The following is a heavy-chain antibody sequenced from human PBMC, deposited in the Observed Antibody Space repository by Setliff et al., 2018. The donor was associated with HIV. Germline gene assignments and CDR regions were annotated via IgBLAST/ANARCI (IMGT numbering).Heavy chain of an antibody. Sequence: NPSETLSLTCTVSYFSIDNGYYWGWIRQPPGKGLEWIASISHSGNTYYNPSLKSRVSISLDTFKNQFSLKLSSVTAADTAIYFCAREGGYDYGYTIFYWGQGTLVTVSS. D-gene: IGHD5-18*01. CDR2: ISHSGNT. CDR1: YFSIDNGYY. V-gene: IGHV4-38-2*02. CDR3: AREGGYDYGYTIFY. J-gene: IGHJ4*02.